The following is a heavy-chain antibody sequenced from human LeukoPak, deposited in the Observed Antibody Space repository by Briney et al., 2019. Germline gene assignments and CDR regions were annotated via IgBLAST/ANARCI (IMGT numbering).Heavy chain of an antibody. CDR3: ARSFPGYDGWFDP. CDR2: IYHSGST. Sequence: PSETLSLTCTVSGYSISSGYYWGWIRQPPGKGLEWIGSIYHSGSTYYNPSLKSRVTISVDTSKNQFSLKLSSVTAADTAVYYCARSFPGYDGWFDPWGQGTLVTVSS. CDR1: GYSISSGYY. V-gene: IGHV4-38-2*02. D-gene: IGHD3-3*01. J-gene: IGHJ5*02.